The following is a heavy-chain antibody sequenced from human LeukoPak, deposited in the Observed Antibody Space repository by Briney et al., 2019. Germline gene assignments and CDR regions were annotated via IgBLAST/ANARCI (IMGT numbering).Heavy chain of an antibody. CDR2: IYYSGST. CDR3: ARVPPAESDGYVFDY. CDR1: GGSISSGGYY. Sequence: PSETLSLTCTVSGGSISSGGYYWSWIRQHPGKGLEWIGYIYYSGSTYYNPSLKSRVTISVDTSKNQFSLKLSSVTAADTAVYYCARVPPAESDGYVFDYWGQGTLVTVSS. D-gene: IGHD5-18*01. J-gene: IGHJ4*02. V-gene: IGHV4-31*03.